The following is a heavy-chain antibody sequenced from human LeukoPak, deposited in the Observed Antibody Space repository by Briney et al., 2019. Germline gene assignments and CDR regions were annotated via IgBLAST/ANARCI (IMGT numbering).Heavy chain of an antibody. J-gene: IGHJ6*03. CDR3: ARQPLYYYYMDV. CDR1: GYSFTDKY. Sequence: ASVKVSCKASGYSFTDKYMHWVRQAPGQGLEWMGWINPNSGGTNYAQKFQGRVTMTTDTSMSTAYMELSRLTSDDTAVYYCARQPLYYYYMDVWGKGTTVTVSS. CDR2: INPNSGGT. V-gene: IGHV1-2*02.